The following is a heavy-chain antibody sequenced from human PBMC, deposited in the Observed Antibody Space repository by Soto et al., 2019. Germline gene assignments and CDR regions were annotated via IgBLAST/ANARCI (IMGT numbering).Heavy chain of an antibody. CDR1: GGTFSSYA. D-gene: IGHD3-16*01. CDR3: AREERGDMITFGAGGFDY. CDR2: IIPIFGTA. V-gene: IGHV1-69*01. J-gene: IGHJ4*02. Sequence: QVQLVQSGAEVKKPGSSVKVSCKASGGTFSSYAISWVRQAPGQGLEWMGGIIPIFGTANYAQKFQGRVTIPADESTSTAYRELSSLRSEDTAVYYCAREERGDMITFGAGGFDYWGQGTLVTVSS.